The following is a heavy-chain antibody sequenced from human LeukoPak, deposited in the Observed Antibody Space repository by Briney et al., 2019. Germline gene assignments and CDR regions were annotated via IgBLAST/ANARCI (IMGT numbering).Heavy chain of an antibody. J-gene: IGHJ4*02. Sequence: KPSETLSLTCAVSGYSISSGYYWGWIRQPPGKGLEWIGSIYHSGSTYYNPSLKSRVTISVDTSKNQFSLKLSSVTAADTAVYYCARHSRRDDYVWGSYRPDYWGQGTLVTVSS. CDR1: GYSISSGYY. CDR2: IYHSGST. CDR3: ARHSRRDDYVWGSYRPDY. V-gene: IGHV4-38-2*01. D-gene: IGHD3-16*02.